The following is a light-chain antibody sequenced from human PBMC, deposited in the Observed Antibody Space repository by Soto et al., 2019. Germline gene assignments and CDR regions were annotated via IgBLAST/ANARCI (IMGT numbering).Light chain of an antibody. CDR3: CSYVGATTYV. Sequence: QSVLTQPASVSGSPGRSITISCTGTSSTVGGFNVVSWYQQHPGKAPKVIIYEGIKRPSGVSNRFSGSNSGSTASLTISGLQAEDEADYYCCSYVGATTYVFGTGTKVTVL. V-gene: IGLV2-23*01. J-gene: IGLJ1*01. CDR1: SSTVGGFNV. CDR2: EGI.